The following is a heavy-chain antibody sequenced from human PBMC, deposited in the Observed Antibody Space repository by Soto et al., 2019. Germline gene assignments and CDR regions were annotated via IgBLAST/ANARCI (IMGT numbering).Heavy chain of an antibody. Sequence: SVKVSCKASGGTFSSYAISWVRQAPGQGLEWMGGIIPIFGTANYAQKFQGRVTITADESTSTAYMELSSLRSEDTAVYYCARGKIYDSSGYYFPGPNWFDPWGQGTLVTVSS. J-gene: IGHJ5*02. CDR3: ARGKIYDSSGYYFPGPNWFDP. V-gene: IGHV1-69*13. CDR2: IIPIFGTA. CDR1: GGTFSSYA. D-gene: IGHD3-22*01.